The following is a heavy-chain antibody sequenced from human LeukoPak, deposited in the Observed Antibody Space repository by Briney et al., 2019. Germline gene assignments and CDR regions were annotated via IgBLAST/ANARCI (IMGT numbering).Heavy chain of an antibody. J-gene: IGHJ4*02. CDR1: GFTFSNAW. D-gene: IGHD1-26*01. Sequence: GGSLRLSCAASGFTFSNAWMSWVRQAPGKGLEWVGRIKSKPDGRAIDYAAPVKGRFIISRDDSKDMLYLQMNSLKTEDTGVYYCTRDKLELRQFDYWGQGTLVTVSS. CDR2: IKSKPDGRAI. V-gene: IGHV3-15*01. CDR3: TRDKLELRQFDY.